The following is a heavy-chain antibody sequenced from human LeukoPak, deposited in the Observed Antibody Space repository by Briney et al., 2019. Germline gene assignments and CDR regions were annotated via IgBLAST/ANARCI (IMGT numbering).Heavy chain of an antibody. D-gene: IGHD3-10*01. CDR3: AKGIGSGSYYLFDY. CDR1: RFTFSSYA. Sequence: GGSLRLSCAASRFTFSSYAMSWVRQAPGKGLEWLSTISGSGGTTYYADSVKGRFTISRDNSKNTLYLQMNSLRAEDTAVYYCAKGIGSGSYYLFDYWGQGTLVTVSS. V-gene: IGHV3-23*01. CDR2: ISGSGGTT. J-gene: IGHJ4*02.